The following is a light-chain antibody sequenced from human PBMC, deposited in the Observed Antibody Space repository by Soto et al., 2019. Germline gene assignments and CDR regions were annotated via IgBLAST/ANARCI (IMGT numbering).Light chain of an antibody. CDR1: QSISSW. J-gene: IGKJ4*01. CDR2: KAS. V-gene: IGKV1-5*03. CDR3: QQYNGYSSVT. Sequence: DIQMAQSPSTLSASIGDRVTITCRSSQSISSWLAWYQQKPGKAPKLLIYKASSLESGVPSRFSGSGSGTEFTLAISSLQPDEFATYYCQQYNGYSSVTFGGGTKV.